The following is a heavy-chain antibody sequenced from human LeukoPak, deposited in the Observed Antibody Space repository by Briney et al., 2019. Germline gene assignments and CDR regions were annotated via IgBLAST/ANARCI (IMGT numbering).Heavy chain of an antibody. V-gene: IGHV4-59*01. D-gene: IGHD3-16*02. CDR2: IYYSGST. CDR3: ARGPRYDYVWGSYRRDNWFDP. Sequence: SETLSLTCTVSGGSISSYYWSWIRQPPGKGLEWIGYIYYSGSTNYNPSLKSRVTISVDTSKNQFSLKLSSVTAADTAVYYCARGPRYDYVWGSYRRDNWFDPWGQGTLVTVSS. CDR1: GGSISSYY. J-gene: IGHJ5*02.